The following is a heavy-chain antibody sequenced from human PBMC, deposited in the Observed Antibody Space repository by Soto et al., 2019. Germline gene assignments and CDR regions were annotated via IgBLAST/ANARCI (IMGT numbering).Heavy chain of an antibody. V-gene: IGHV1-2*04. CDR1: GYTFTGYY. CDR2: INPNSGGT. J-gene: IGHJ4*02. D-gene: IGHD2-15*01. Sequence: ASVKVSCKASGYTFTGYYMHWVRQAPGQGLEWMGWINPNSGGTNYAQKFQGWVTMTRDTSISTAYMELSRLRSDDTAVYYCAREGYCRGGSCYSDLLFDYWGQGTLVTVSS. CDR3: AREGYCRGGSCYSDLLFDY.